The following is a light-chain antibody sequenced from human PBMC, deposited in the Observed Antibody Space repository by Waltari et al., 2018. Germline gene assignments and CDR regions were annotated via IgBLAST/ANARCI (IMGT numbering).Light chain of an antibody. V-gene: IGLV1-44*01. CDR2: PDA. CDR3: AAWHDSLNGWV. CDR1: SPDLGPKP. Sequence: SVLTQPPSASGTPGQTLTIPSSGSSPDLGPKPVSWYKQAPGTAPKLLIYPDAQRAAGVPARFSGSKSGTSASLAINGLQSEDEAYYYCAAWHDSLNGWVFGGGTKLTVL. J-gene: IGLJ3*02.